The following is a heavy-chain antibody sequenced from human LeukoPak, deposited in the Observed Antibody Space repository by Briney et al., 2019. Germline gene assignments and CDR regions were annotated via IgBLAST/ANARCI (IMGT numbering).Heavy chain of an antibody. D-gene: IGHD6-13*01. V-gene: IGHV4-34*01. CDR1: GGSFSGYY. CDR3: ARHLIASSWYLGGNWFDP. Sequence: SETLSLTCAVYGGSFSGYYWSWIRQPPGKVLEWIGEINHGGSTNYNPSLKSRVTISVDTSKNQFSLKLSSVTAADTAVYYCARHLIASSWYLGGNWFDPWGQGTLVTVSS. J-gene: IGHJ5*02. CDR2: INHGGST.